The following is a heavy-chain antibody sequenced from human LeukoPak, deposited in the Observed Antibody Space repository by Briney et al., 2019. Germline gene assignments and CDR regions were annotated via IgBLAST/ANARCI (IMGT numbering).Heavy chain of an antibody. J-gene: IGHJ4*02. CDR3: ARDPNYYDSSGPPHYFDY. D-gene: IGHD3-22*01. CDR1: GYTFTGYY. CDR2: INPSGGSA. V-gene: IGHV1-46*01. Sequence: ASVEVSCKASGYTFTGYYVHWVRLAPGQGLEWMGIINPSGGSASYAQKFQGRVTMTRDTSTSTVYMELSSLRSEDTAVYYCARDPNYYDSSGPPHYFDYWGQGTLVTVSS.